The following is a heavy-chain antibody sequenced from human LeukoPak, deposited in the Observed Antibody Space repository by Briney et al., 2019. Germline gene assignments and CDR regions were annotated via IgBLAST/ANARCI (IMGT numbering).Heavy chain of an antibody. J-gene: IGHJ4*02. CDR2: IYHSGST. D-gene: IGHD4-11*01. V-gene: IGHV4-38-2*01. CDR1: GYSISSGYY. CDR3: ARHDYLDRPGREYYFDY. Sequence: SETLSLTCAVSGYSISSGYYWGWIRQPPGKGLEWIGGIYHSGSTYYNPSLKSRVTISVDTSKNQFSLKLSSVTAADTAVYYCARHDYLDRPGREYYFDYWGQGTLVTVSS.